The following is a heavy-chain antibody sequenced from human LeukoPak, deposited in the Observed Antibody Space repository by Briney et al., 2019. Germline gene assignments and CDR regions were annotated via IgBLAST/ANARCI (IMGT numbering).Heavy chain of an antibody. Sequence: GGSLRLSCAAAGFTFSSFVMHWVRQAPGKGLEWVAFIWYDGSNKYYADSVKGRFTISRDNSKNTLYLQMNSLRAEDTAVYYCARDRLRLGYERTNWFDPWGQGTLVTVSS. CDR2: IWYDGSNK. CDR3: ARDRLRLGYERTNWFDP. D-gene: IGHD2-15*01. CDR1: GFTFSSFV. J-gene: IGHJ5*02. V-gene: IGHV3-30*02.